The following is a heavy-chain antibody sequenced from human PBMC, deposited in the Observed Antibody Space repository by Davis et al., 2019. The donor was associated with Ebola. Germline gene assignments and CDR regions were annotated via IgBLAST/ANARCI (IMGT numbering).Heavy chain of an antibody. CDR3: ARGRIAARLSLFDY. J-gene: IGHJ4*02. CDR1: GGSFSGYY. CDR2: INHSGST. Sequence: SETLSLTCAVYGGSFSGYYWSWIRQPPGKGLEWIGEINHSGSTNYNPSLKSRVTISVDTSKNQFSLKLSSVTAADTAVYYCARGRIAARLSLFDYRGQGTLVTVSS. V-gene: IGHV4-34*01. D-gene: IGHD6-6*01.